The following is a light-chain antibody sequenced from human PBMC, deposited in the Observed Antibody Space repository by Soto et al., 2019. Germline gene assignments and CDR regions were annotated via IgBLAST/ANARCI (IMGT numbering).Light chain of an antibody. Sequence: MAVTQSPATLSLSPGERATLSCRASQSVASNLAWYQQKPGQAPRLLIYDGYYRATDTPPRFSGSGSGTDFTLTISSLEPEDSAVYYCQQRNMWPITFGQGTRLEI. V-gene: IGKV3-11*01. CDR2: DGY. CDR1: QSVASN. J-gene: IGKJ5*01. CDR3: QQRNMWPIT.